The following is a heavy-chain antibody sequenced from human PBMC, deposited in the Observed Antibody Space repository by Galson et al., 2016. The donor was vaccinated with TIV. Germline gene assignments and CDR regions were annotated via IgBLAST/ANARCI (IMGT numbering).Heavy chain of an antibody. CDR3: ARTESCGGDCYVFDY. CDR2: INPSGGDA. D-gene: IGHD2-21*02. J-gene: IGHJ4*02. Sequence: SVKVSCKASGYTFINNDIHWVRQAPGQGLEWMGIINPSGGDATYAQKFQGRVTMTRDTSTSTISMDLSSLTFEDTAVYYCARTESCGGDCYVFDYWGQGTLVTVSS. V-gene: IGHV1-46*01. CDR1: GYTFINND.